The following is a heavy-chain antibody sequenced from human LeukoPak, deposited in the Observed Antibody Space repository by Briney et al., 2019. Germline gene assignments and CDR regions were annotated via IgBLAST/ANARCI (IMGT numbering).Heavy chain of an antibody. CDR1: GFTFSSYA. Sequence: GGSLRLSCAASGFTFSSYAMSWVRQAPGKGLEWVSAISGSGGSTYYADSVKGRFTISRDNSKNTLYLQMNSLRADDTAVYYCAKDAPPYYYDSSGYYPAWLGYWGQGTLVTVSS. V-gene: IGHV3-23*01. CDR2: ISGSGGST. CDR3: AKDAPPYYYDSSGYYPAWLGY. J-gene: IGHJ4*02. D-gene: IGHD3-22*01.